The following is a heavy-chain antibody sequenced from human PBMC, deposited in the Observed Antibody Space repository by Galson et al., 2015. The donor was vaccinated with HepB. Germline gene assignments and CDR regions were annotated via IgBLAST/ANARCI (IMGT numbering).Heavy chain of an antibody. CDR1: GFTFSSYS. CDR3: ARLSAVYYGMDV. D-gene: IGHD6-13*01. CDR2: ISSSSSYI. Sequence: SLRLSCAASGFTFSSYSMNWVRQAPGKGLEWVSSISSSSSYIYYADSVKGRFTISRDNAKNSLYLQMNSLRAEDTAVYYCARLSAVYYGMDVWGQGTTVTVSS. J-gene: IGHJ6*02. V-gene: IGHV3-21*01.